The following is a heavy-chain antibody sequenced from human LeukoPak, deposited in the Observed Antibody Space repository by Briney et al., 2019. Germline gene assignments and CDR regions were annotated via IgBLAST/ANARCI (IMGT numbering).Heavy chain of an antibody. J-gene: IGHJ4*02. V-gene: IGHV4-59*08. CDR2: IYYSGST. Sequence: SETLSLTCTVSGGSISSYYWSWIRQPPGKGLEWIGYIYYSGSTNYNPSLKSQVTISVDTSKNQFSLKLSSVTAADTAVYYCARHPYSSGSYLFDYWGQGTLVTVSS. CDR1: GGSISSYY. CDR3: ARHPYSSGSYLFDY. D-gene: IGHD3-10*01.